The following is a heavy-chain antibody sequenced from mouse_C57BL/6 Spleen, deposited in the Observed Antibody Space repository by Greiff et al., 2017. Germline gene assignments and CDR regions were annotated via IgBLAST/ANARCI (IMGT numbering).Heavy chain of an antibody. CDR2: IDPSDSYT. D-gene: IGHD1-1*01. V-gene: IGHV1-50*01. J-gene: IGHJ2*01. CDR1: GYTFTSYW. Sequence: QVQLQQPGAELVKPGASVKLSCKASGYTFTSYWMQWVKQRPGQGLEWIGEIDPSDSYTNYNQKFKGKATLTVDTSSSPAYMQLSSLTSEDSAVYYCARWAVVADYWGQGTTLTVSS. CDR3: ARWAVVADY.